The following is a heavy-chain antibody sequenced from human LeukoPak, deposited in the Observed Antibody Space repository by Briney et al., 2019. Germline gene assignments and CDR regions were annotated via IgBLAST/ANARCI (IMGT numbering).Heavy chain of an antibody. V-gene: IGHV3-48*02. CDR2: ITSTSSPI. Sequence: GGSLRLSCAASGFTFSSHSMNWVRQAPGKGLEWLSYITSTSSPIYYADSVQGRFTISRDNAKNSLSPQMNSLRDEDTAVYFCARESPLGELSIDYWGQGTLVTVSS. CDR1: GFTFSSHS. D-gene: IGHD3-16*02. CDR3: ARESPLGELSIDY. J-gene: IGHJ4*02.